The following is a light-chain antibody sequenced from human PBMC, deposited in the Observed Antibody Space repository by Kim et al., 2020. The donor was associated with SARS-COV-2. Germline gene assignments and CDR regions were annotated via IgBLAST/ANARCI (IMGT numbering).Light chain of an antibody. J-gene: IGKJ2*01. CDR2: AAS. Sequence: ASAGDRVTITCRATQSITSYLNWYQQKPGKAPKLLIYAASSLQSGVPSRFSGSESGTDFTLTISTLQPEDFATYYCQQSYSTPYTFGQGTKLEIK. CDR3: QQSYSTPYT. CDR1: QSITSY. V-gene: IGKV1-39*01.